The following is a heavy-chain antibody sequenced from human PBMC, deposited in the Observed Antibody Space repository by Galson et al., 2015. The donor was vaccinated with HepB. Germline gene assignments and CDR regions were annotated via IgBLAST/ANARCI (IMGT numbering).Heavy chain of an antibody. V-gene: IGHV5-10-1*01. J-gene: IGHJ6*02. CDR3: VRLGYGSPWPYYGMDV. CDR2: IAPVDSYT. Sequence: QSGAEVKKPGESLRISCKSSGYSFSSYWINWVRQMPGKGLEWIGRIAPVDSYTNYSPSLQGHVTISADRSITTAYLQWSSLKASDTAMYYCVRLGYGSPWPYYGMDVWGQGTAVTVSS. D-gene: IGHD5-18*01. CDR1: GYSFSSYW.